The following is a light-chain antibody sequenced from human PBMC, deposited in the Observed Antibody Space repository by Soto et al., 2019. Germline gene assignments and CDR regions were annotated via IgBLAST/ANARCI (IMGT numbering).Light chain of an antibody. CDR3: QQYYGAWT. Sequence: DIEMTQSPDSLVVSLGERATINCKSSQSLLYGSTNKNYLAWYQQKPGQSPKLLIYWASTRESGVPDRFSGSGSGTDFTLTISSLQAEDVAVYYCQQYYGAWTFGQGTKVEIK. CDR2: WAS. V-gene: IGKV4-1*01. J-gene: IGKJ1*01. CDR1: QSLLYGSTNKNY.